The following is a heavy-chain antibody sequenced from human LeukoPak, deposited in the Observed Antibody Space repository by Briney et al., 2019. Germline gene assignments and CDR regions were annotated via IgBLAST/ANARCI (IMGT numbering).Heavy chain of an antibody. CDR1: GGTFSSYV. V-gene: IGHV1-69*05. CDR3: AVREGFDQGCFASYFDN. CDR2: IVPIFGTP. Sequence: SVKVSCKTSGGTFSSYVINWVRQAHGQGLEWMGKIVPIFGTPTAAQKFQGRITITTDGFTSTAYMELSGLRSEDTAVYYCAVREGFDQGCFASYFDNWGQGTQVTVSS. J-gene: IGHJ4*02. D-gene: IGHD3-16*01.